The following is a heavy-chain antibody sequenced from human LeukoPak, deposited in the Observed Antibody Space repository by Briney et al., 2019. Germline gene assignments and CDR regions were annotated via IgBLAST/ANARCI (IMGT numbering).Heavy chain of an antibody. CDR1: GGSISSYY. Sequence: SETLSLTCTVSGGSISSYYWSWIRQPPGKGLEWIGHIYHSGSTNYNPSLKSRVTISVDTSKNQFSLKLSSVTAADTAVYYCARESEMATIKGPHYYFDYWGQGTLVTVSS. V-gene: IGHV4-59*01. CDR3: ARESEMATIKGPHYYFDY. CDR2: IYHSGST. D-gene: IGHD5-24*01. J-gene: IGHJ4*02.